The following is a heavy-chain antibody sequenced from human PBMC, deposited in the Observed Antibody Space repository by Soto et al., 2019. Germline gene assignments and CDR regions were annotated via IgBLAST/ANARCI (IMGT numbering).Heavy chain of an antibody. V-gene: IGHV1-2*04. Sequence: QGQLLQSGAEVKKPGASVKVSCKTSGYSFTDYGLHWVRQAPGQGLEWMGWVDPNGGGSNSSQKFQGSVTMTWDTSVTTAYLDLTRLTTHATATYFCSTWVDFGDFEGFDFWGQGTLVTVSS. CDR1: GYSFTDYG. J-gene: IGHJ4*02. CDR2: VDPNGGGS. D-gene: IGHD4-17*01. CDR3: STWVDFGDFEGFDF.